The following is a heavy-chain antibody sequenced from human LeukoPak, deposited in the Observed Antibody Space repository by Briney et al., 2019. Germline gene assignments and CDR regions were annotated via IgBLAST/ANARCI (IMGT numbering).Heavy chain of an antibody. V-gene: IGHV3-48*01. J-gene: IGHJ4*02. Sequence: GGSLRLSCAASGFIFSSYSMNWVRQAPGKGLEWVSYISSSSSTIYYADSVKGRFTISRDNAKNSLYLQMNSLRAEDTAVYYCARDRPREVVPAASDFDYWGQGTLVTVSS. CDR3: ARDRPREVVPAASDFDY. CDR2: ISSSSSTI. D-gene: IGHD2-2*01. CDR1: GFIFSSYS.